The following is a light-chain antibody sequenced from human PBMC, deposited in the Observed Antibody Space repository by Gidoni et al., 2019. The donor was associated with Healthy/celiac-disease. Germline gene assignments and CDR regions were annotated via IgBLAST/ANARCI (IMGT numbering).Light chain of an antibody. CDR1: QSISSY. Sequence: IQMTQSPSTLSASVGDRVTITCRASQSISSYLNWYQQKPGKAPKLLIYAASSLQSGVPSRFSGSGSVTDFTLTISSLQPEDFATYYCQQSYSTPRYSFGQGTKLEIK. J-gene: IGKJ2*03. CDR3: QQSYSTPRYS. V-gene: IGKV1-39*01. CDR2: AAS.